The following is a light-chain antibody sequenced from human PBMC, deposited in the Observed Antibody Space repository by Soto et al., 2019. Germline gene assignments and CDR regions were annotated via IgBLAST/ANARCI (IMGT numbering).Light chain of an antibody. Sequence: QSVLTQPASVSGSPGQSITISCTGTSSDVGGYNYVSWYQQHPGKAPKLMIYEVSKRPSGVPDRFSGSKSGNTASLTVSGLQAEDEADYYCSSYAVSTLVVFGGGINLTVL. CDR2: EVS. V-gene: IGLV2-8*01. J-gene: IGLJ2*01. CDR1: SSDVGGYNY. CDR3: SSYAVSTLVV.